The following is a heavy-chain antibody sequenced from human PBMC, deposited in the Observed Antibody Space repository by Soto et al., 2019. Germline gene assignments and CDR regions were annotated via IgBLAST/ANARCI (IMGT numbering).Heavy chain of an antibody. CDR1: GGSISSSSYY. Sequence: SETLSLTCTVSGGSISSSSYYWVWIRQPPGKGLEWIGSIYYSGSTYYNPSLKSRVTISVDTSKNQFSLKLSSVTAADTAVYYCARHDSSGWYYFDYWGQGTLVTVSS. V-gene: IGHV4-39*01. CDR3: ARHDSSGWYYFDY. D-gene: IGHD6-19*01. J-gene: IGHJ4*02. CDR2: IYYSGST.